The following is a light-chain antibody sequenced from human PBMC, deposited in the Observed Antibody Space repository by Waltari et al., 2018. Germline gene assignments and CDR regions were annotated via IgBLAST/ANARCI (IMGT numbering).Light chain of an antibody. J-gene: IGKJ4*01. CDR1: QSVISS. Sequence: EIVMTQSPATLSVSPGERVTLSCRASQSVISSLAWYQQKPGQAPKVLIYRASTRATGIPARFSGGGSGTEFTLTISSLQSEDFAVYYCQQYIDWPLTFGGGTKVEIK. V-gene: IGKV3-15*01. CDR3: QQYIDWPLT. CDR2: RAS.